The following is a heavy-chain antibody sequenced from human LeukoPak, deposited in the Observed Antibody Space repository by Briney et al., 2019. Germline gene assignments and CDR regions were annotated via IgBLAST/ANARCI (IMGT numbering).Heavy chain of an antibody. CDR2: IDHSGTT. CDR3: ATGRNGVVPAPILGVGPWYNYHYMDV. J-gene: IGHJ6*03. CDR1: GGSFSGYY. V-gene: IGHV4-34*01. Sequence: SETLSLTCVVYGGSFSGYYWSWIRQPPGKGLEWIGEIDHSGTTNYNPSLKSRVTMSVDTSKNQFSLMVSAVTAADTAVYYCATGRNGVVPAPILGVGPWYNYHYMDVWGKGTTVTVSS. D-gene: IGHD2-2*02.